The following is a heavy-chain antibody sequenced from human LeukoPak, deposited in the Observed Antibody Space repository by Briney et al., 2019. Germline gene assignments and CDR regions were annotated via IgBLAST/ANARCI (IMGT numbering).Heavy chain of an antibody. CDR1: VGSISIYY. Sequence: PSQTLSLTPTFSVGSISIYYSRWIPDPPARGLECVGYIYSSGSTNYNPSLKSRVTISVDTSKNQFSLKLSSVTAADTAVYYCARVPEKYSSGYCGYWGQGTLVTVSS. J-gene: IGHJ4*02. V-gene: IGHV4-59*01. D-gene: IGHD6-19*01. CDR2: IYSSGST. CDR3: ARVPEKYSSGYCGY.